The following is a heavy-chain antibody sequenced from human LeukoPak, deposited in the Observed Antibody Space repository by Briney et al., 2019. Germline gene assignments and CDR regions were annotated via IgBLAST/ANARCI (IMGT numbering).Heavy chain of an antibody. CDR3: ARVPTTTIFGVVIMEGFDY. Sequence: PSETLSLTCTVSGGSISSGGYYWSWIRQPPGKGLEWIGYIYHSGSTYYNPSLKSRVTISVDRSKNQFSLKLSSVTAADTAVYYCARVPTTTIFGVVIMEGFDYWGQGTLVTVSS. J-gene: IGHJ4*02. CDR2: IYHSGST. D-gene: IGHD3-3*01. CDR1: GGSISSGGYY. V-gene: IGHV4-30-2*01.